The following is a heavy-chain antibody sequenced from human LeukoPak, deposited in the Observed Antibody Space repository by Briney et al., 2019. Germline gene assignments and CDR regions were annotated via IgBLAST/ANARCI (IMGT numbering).Heavy chain of an antibody. V-gene: IGHV4-34*01. D-gene: IGHD3-16*01. CDR1: GGSFSSYY. J-gene: IGHJ4*02. CDR3: ARGLVAGEIDY. Sequence: SETLSLTCAVYGGSFSSYYWNWIRQPPGKGLEWIGGINHNGNTNYNPSLKSRVTTSVDTSKNQFSLKLSSVTAADTALYYCARGLVAGEIDYWGQGTLVTVSS. CDR2: INHNGNT.